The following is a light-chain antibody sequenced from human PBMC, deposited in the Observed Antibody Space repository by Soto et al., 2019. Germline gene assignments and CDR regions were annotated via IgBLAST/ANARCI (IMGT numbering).Light chain of an antibody. CDR1: TGAVTSGHY. CDR3: LLSFHGASGSVL. Sequence: QAVVTQEPSLTVSPGGTVTLTCGSSTGAVTSGHYPYWFQQKPGQAPRTLIYDTSNKHSWTPARFSGSLLGGKAALTLSGAQPEDDDEYYCLLSFHGASGSVLFGGGTKVTVL. CDR2: DTS. V-gene: IGLV7-46*01. J-gene: IGLJ2*01.